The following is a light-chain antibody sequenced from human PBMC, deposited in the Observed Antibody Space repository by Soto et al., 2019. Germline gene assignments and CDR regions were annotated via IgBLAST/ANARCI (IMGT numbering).Light chain of an antibody. J-gene: IGLJ2*01. Sequence: QAALTQPASLSGSPGQSITISCTGTSSDVGGYKYVSWYQQHPDKAPKLIIFEVSNRPSGISSRFSGFKAGNTASLTISGLQAEDEAHSDCASYTSRSTSVIFGRGTKLTVL. CDR2: EVS. V-gene: IGLV2-14*01. CDR3: ASYTSRSTSVI. CDR1: SSDVGGYKY.